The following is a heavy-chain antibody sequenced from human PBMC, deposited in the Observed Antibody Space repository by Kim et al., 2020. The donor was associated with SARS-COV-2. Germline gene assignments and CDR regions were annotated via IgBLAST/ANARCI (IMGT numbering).Heavy chain of an antibody. V-gene: IGHV4-39*01. D-gene: IGHD3-22*01. CDR2: IYYSGST. J-gene: IGHJ6*02. CDR1: GGSISSSSYY. Sequence: SETLSLTCTVSGGSISSSSYYWGWIRQPPGKGLEWIGSIYYSGSTYYNPSLKSRVTISVDTSKNQFSLKLSSVTAADTAVYYCARRFLYDSSPMDVWGQGTTVTVSS. CDR3: ARRFLYDSSPMDV.